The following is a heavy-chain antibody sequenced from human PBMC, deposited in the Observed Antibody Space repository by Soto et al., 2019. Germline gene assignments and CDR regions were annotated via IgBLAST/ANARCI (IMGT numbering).Heavy chain of an antibody. CDR3: ARAGSPLGGGNWFDP. V-gene: IGHV3-11*05. CDR1: GFTFSDYY. CDR2: ISSSSSYT. J-gene: IGHJ5*02. D-gene: IGHD1-1*01. Sequence: PGGSLRLSCAASGFTFSDYYMSWIRQAPGKGLEWVSYISSSSSYTNYADSVKGRFTISRDNAKNSLYLQMNSLRAEDTAVYYCARAGSPLGGGNWFDPWGQGTLVTVSS.